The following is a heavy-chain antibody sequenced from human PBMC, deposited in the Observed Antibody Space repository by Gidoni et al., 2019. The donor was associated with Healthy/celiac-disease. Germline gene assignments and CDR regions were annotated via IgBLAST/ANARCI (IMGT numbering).Heavy chain of an antibody. CDR3: AKAGMGELHPPDY. Sequence: QVQLVESGGGVVQPGRSLRLSCAASGFTFSSYGMHWVRQAPGKGLEWVAVISYDGSNKYYADSVKGRFTISRDNSKNTLYLQMNSLRAEDTAVYYCAKAGMGELHPPDYWGQGTLVTVSS. CDR2: ISYDGSNK. D-gene: IGHD3-16*01. J-gene: IGHJ4*02. CDR1: GFTFSSYG. V-gene: IGHV3-30*18.